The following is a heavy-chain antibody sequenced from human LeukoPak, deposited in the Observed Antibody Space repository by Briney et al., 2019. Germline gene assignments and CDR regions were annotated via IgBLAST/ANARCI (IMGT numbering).Heavy chain of an antibody. J-gene: IGHJ4*02. CDR2: IRSETDGGTT. V-gene: IGHV3-15*01. CDR1: GFTFSSYA. Sequence: GGSLRLSCAASGFTFSSYAMHWVRQAPGKGLEWVGRIRSETDGGTTDYAAPVKGRFTISRDDSKSTVYLQMSSLKTEDTAVYFCAHRDTAMVRVDYWGQGTLVTVSS. CDR3: AHRDTAMVRVDY. D-gene: IGHD5-18*01.